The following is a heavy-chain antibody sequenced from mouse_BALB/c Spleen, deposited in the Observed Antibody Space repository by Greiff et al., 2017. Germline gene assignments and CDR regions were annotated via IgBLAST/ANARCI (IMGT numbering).Heavy chain of an antibody. Sequence: VQLQQSGAELVRPGTSVKMSCKAAGYTFTNYWIGWVKQRPGHGLEWIGDIYPGGGYTNYNEKFKGKATLTADTSSSPAYMQLSSLTSEDSAIYYVASPIYYGNYAWFAYWGQGTLVTVSA. CDR1: GYTFTNYW. D-gene: IGHD2-1*01. V-gene: IGHV1-63*02. CDR3: ASPIYYGNYAWFAY. J-gene: IGHJ3*01. CDR2: IYPGGGYT.